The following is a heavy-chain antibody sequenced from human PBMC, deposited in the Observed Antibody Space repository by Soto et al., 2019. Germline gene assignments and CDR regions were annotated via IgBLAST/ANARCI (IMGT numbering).Heavy chain of an antibody. CDR1: GSSVSDDSAA. CDR3: ARDQSIGWFRWGFES. Sequence: SQTRSVTCAISGSSVSDDSAAWAWIKQSPSRGLEWLGRTYYRSVWNTDYALSVKSRITINVGAARNHFSLRLSSVTPEDTAVYYCARDQSIGWFRWGFESWGQGTPGTVSS. V-gene: IGHV6-1*01. J-gene: IGHJ1*01. D-gene: IGHD2-15*01. CDR2: TYYRSVWNT.